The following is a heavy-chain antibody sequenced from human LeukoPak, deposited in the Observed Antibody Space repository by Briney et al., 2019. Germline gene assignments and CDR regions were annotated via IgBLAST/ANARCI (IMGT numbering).Heavy chain of an antibody. CDR1: DVSITNKNYY. CDR2: IYYSGST. Sequence: SETLSLTCSVSDVSITNKNYYWVWIRQPPGKGLEWIGTIYYSGSTYYNPSLKSRVTISADTSKNQFSLKLSSVTAADTAVYYCANPRWYNWNHGDAFDIWGQGTMVTVSS. D-gene: IGHD1-14*01. V-gene: IGHV4-39*07. CDR3: ANPRWYNWNHGDAFDI. J-gene: IGHJ3*02.